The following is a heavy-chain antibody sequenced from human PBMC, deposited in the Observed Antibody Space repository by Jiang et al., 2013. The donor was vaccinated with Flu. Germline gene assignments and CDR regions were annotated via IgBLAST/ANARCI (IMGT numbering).Heavy chain of an antibody. CDR1: GDSVSSNSAG. D-gene: IGHD6-19*01. Sequence: QTLSLTCAISGDSVSSNSAGWNWIRQSPSRGLEWLGRTYYRSKWYTDYAVSVKSRITINPDTSKNQLSLQLNSVTPEDTAVYYCTRALMTSGLYSHWGQGTLGHRLL. J-gene: IGHJ4*02. CDR2: TYYRSKWYT. CDR3: TRALMTSGLYSH. V-gene: IGHV6-1*01.